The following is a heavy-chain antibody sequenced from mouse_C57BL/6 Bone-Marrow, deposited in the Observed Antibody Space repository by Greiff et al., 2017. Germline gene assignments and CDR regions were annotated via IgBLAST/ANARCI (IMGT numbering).Heavy chain of an antibody. CDR3: ARHGNYVPYYAMDY. J-gene: IGHJ4*01. V-gene: IGHV5-6*01. CDR2: ISSGGSYT. D-gene: IGHD1-1*01. Sequence: EVHLVESGGDLVKPGGSLKLSCAASGFTFSSYGMSWVRQTPDKRLEWVATISSGGSYTYYPDSVKGRFTISRDNAKHTLYLQMSSLKSEDTAMYYCARHGNYVPYYAMDYWGQGTSVTVSS. CDR1: GFTFSSYG.